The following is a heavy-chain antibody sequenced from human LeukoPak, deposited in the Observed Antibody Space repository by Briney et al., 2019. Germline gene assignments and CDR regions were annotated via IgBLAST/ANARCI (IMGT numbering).Heavy chain of an antibody. CDR2: IYPGDSDT. D-gene: IGHD2-15*01. CDR3: ARLQVVVVAAPGSFDP. J-gene: IGHJ5*02. V-gene: IGHV5-51*01. Sequence: GESLKISCKGSGYSFTSYWIGWVRQMPGKGLEWMGIIYPGDSDTRYSPSFQGQVTISADKSISTAYLQWSSLKASDTAMYYCARLQVVVVAAPGSFDPWGQGTLVTVSS. CDR1: GYSFTSYW.